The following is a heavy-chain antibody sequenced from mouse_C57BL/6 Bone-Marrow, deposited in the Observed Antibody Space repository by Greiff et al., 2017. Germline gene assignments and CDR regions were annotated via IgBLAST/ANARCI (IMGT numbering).Heavy chain of an antibody. CDR2: IDPSDSYT. CDR3: ASPDGSSSEGYFDV. J-gene: IGHJ1*03. D-gene: IGHD1-1*01. Sequence: QVQLQQPGAELVMPGASVKLSCKASGYTFTSYWMHWVKQRPGQGLEWIGEIDPSDSYTNYNQKFKGKSTLTVDKSSSTAYMQLSSLTSEDSAVYYFASPDGSSSEGYFDVWGTGTTVTVSS. V-gene: IGHV1-69*01. CDR1: GYTFTSYW.